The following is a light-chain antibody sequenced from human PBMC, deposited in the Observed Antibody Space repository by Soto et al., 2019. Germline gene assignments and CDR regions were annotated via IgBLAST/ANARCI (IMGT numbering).Light chain of an antibody. V-gene: IGKV3-20*01. CDR2: HAS. CDR3: HHYVGSPWA. Sequence: EIVLTQSPGTLSLSPGERATLSCRASQSVNIFLAWFQQKPGQAPRLLIFHASNRATGVPDRFSGSGSGTDFTLTITRLEPEDSAVYYCHHYVGSPWAFGQGTGVEIK. CDR1: QSVNIF. J-gene: IGKJ1*01.